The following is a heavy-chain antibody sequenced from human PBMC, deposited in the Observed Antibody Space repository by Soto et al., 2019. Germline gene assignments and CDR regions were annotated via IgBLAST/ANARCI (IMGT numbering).Heavy chain of an antibody. J-gene: IGHJ2*01. CDR2: ISSSSSYI. Sequence: GGSLRLSCAASGFTFSSYSMNWVRQAPGKGLEWVSSISSSSSYIYYADSVKGRFTISRDNAKNSLYLQMNSLRAEDTAVHYCARDIKYCSGGSCYSDYWYFDLWGRGTLVTVS. D-gene: IGHD2-15*01. CDR1: GFTFSSYS. V-gene: IGHV3-21*01. CDR3: ARDIKYCSGGSCYSDYWYFDL.